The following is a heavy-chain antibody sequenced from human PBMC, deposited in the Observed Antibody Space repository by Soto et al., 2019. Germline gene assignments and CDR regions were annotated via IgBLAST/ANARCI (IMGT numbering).Heavy chain of an antibody. D-gene: IGHD1-26*01. Sequence: EVQLVESGGVVVQPGGSLRLSCAASGFSFDDYIMHWVRQAPGKGLEWVSLISWDGYNTYYADSVKGRFTISRDKSTNSLYLQMNSLRTVDTAVYYCAKDNGLVGGKDYWGQGTLVTVSS. CDR1: GFSFDDYI. CDR3: AKDNGLVGGKDY. J-gene: IGHJ4*02. CDR2: ISWDGYNT. V-gene: IGHV3-43*01.